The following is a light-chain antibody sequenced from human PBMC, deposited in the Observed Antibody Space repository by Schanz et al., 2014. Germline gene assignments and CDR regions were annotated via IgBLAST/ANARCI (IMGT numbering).Light chain of an antibody. V-gene: IGKV1-5*01. J-gene: IGKJ1*01. Sequence: DIQMTQSPSTLSASIGDRVTITCRASQSVNNWLAWYQQKPGKAPKLLIFDASRLDSGVPSRFSGSGSGTQFTLTISSLQPDDFATYYCQQYDSDSPWTFGQGTRVEVK. CDR1: QSVNNW. CDR3: QQYDSDSPWT. CDR2: DAS.